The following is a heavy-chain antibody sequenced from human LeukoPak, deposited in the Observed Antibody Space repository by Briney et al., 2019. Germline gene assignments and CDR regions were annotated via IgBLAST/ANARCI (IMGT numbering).Heavy chain of an antibody. CDR3: ARVLRGYDSRAYYYDYFDY. Sequence: GGSLRLSCAASGFTFSSYSMNWVRQAPGKRLEWVANIKQDGSEQYYVDSVKGRFTISRDNAKNSLSLQMNSLRAEDTAVYYCARVLRGYDSRAYYYDYFDYWGQGTLVTVSS. V-gene: IGHV3-7*01. D-gene: IGHD3-22*01. CDR1: GFTFSSYS. CDR2: IKQDGSEQ. J-gene: IGHJ4*02.